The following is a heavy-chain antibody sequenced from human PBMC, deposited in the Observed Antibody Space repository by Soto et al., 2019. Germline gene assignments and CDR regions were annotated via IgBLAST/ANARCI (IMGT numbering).Heavy chain of an antibody. CDR3: ASDFAEDFFDY. D-gene: IGHD3-3*01. CDR1: GDSLSSGDYF. Sequence: SETLSLTCTVSGDSLSSGDYFWSWLRQPPGKGLEWIGYISDSGSTYCSPSLKSRVTISIDISKSQFSLKVASVTAADTAVYFCASDFAEDFFDYWGQGVPVTVSS. J-gene: IGHJ4*02. CDR2: ISDSGST. V-gene: IGHV4-30-4*01.